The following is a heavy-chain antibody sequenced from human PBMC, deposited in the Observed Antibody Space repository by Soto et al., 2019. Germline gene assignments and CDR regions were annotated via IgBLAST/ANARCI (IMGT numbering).Heavy chain of an antibody. CDR2: ISGSGGST. J-gene: IGHJ5*02. D-gene: IGHD3-10*01. Sequence: ETLSLTCSVSGDSSSSDYWSWIRQPPGKGLEWVSAISGSGGSTYYADSVKGRFTISRDNSKNTLYLQMNSLRAEDTAVYYCAGITMVRGVIANWFDPWGQGTLVTVSS. V-gene: IGHV3-23*01. CDR1: GDSSSSDY. CDR3: AGITMVRGVIANWFDP.